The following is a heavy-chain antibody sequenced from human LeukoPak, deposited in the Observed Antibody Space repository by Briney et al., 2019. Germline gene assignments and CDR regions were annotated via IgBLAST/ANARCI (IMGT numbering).Heavy chain of an antibody. CDR2: IWYDGSNK. Sequence: GRSLRLSCAASGFTFSSYGMHWVRQAPGKGLEWVAVIWYDGSNKYYADSVKGRFTISRDNSKNTLYLQMNSLRAEDTAVYYCAKSRCYGGNALCYWGQGTLVNGSS. CDR1: GFTFSSYG. V-gene: IGHV3-33*06. CDR3: AKSRCYGGNALCY. J-gene: IGHJ4*02. D-gene: IGHD4-23*01.